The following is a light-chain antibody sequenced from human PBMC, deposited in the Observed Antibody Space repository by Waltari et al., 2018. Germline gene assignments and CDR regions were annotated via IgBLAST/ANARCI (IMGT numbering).Light chain of an antibody. Sequence: EIVLTQSPGTLSLSPGERATLSCRARQSVSSSDLAWYQQKPGQAPRLLLYGASSRATGIPDRFSGSGSGTDFTLTISRLEPEDFAVYYCQQYGSSPLYTFGQGTKLEIK. CDR2: GAS. V-gene: IGKV3-20*01. J-gene: IGKJ2*01. CDR3: QQYGSSPLYT. CDR1: QSVSSSD.